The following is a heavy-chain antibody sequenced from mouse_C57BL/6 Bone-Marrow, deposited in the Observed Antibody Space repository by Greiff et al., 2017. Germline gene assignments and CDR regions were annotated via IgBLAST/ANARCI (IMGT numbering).Heavy chain of an antibody. CDR3: AREGNWVLFDC. CDR2: IDPSDSYT. Sequence: QVQLKQPGAELVMPGASVKLSCKASGYTFTSYWMHWVKQRPGQGLEWIGEIDPSDSYTNYNQKFKGKSTLTVDKSSSTAYMQLSSLTSEDSAVYYCAREGNWVLFDCWGQGTTLTVSS. J-gene: IGHJ2*01. V-gene: IGHV1-69*01. D-gene: IGHD4-1*01. CDR1: GYTFTSYW.